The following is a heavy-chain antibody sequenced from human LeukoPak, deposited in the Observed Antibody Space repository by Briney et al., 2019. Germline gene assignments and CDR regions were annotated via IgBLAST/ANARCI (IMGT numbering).Heavy chain of an antibody. V-gene: IGHV3-20*04. Sequence: GGSLRLSCAASGFSFDDDDMSWVRQAPGKGLEWLSTINWNGDTTSYADSVKGRFTISRDNAKNSLYLQLNSLRAEDTALYYCAREPYFRGYSYGFAGTYYYYYMDVWGKGTTVTISS. D-gene: IGHD5-18*01. CDR1: GFSFDDDD. J-gene: IGHJ6*03. CDR3: AREPYFRGYSYGFAGTYYYYYMDV. CDR2: INWNGDTT.